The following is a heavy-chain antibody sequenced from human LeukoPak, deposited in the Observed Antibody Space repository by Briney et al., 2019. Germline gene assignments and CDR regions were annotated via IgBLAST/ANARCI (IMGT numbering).Heavy chain of an antibody. CDR2: INPIFGTA. D-gene: IGHD6-6*01. Sequence: GASVKVSCKASGGTFSSYAISWVRQAPGQGLEWMGRINPIFGTANYAQKFQGRVTITTDESTSTAYMELSSLRSEDTAVYYCARDGIAARLGYWGQGTLLTVSS. V-gene: IGHV1-69*05. CDR3: ARDGIAARLGY. J-gene: IGHJ4*02. CDR1: GGTFSSYA.